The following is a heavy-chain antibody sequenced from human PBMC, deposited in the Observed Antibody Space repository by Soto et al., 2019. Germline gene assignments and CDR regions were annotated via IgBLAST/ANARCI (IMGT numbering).Heavy chain of an antibody. D-gene: IGHD3-16*01. V-gene: IGHV1-69*01. CDR1: GGTFSSYA. Sequence: QVQLVQSGAEVKKPGSSVKVSCKASGGTFSSYAISWVRQAPGQGLEWMGGIIPIFGTANYAQKFQGRVTITADESTSKGYMELSSLRSEDKGVYYCARFLGGPQEYYYFYYRMDVWGQGTTVTLSS. CDR2: IIPIFGTA. J-gene: IGHJ6*02. CDR3: ARFLGGPQEYYYFYYRMDV.